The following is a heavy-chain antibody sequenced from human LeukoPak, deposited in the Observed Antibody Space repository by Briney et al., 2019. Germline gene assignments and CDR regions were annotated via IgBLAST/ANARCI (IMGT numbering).Heavy chain of an antibody. J-gene: IGHJ3*02. CDR1: AFTFSRYW. D-gene: IGHD3-22*01. V-gene: IGHV3-7*01. Sequence: GGSLRLSCAASAFTFSRYWTTWVRQAPGKGLEWVANINEDGSEKYYLDSVRGRFTISRDNAKNSLYLQMNSLRAEDTAVYYCARATPSDSSGYTAAFDIWGQGTMVTVSS. CDR2: INEDGSEK. CDR3: ARATPSDSSGYTAAFDI.